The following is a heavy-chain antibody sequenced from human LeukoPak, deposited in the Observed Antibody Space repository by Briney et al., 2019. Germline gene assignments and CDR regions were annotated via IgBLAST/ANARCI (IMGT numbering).Heavy chain of an antibody. J-gene: IGHJ4*02. CDR1: GGSISSSSYY. V-gene: IGHV4-39*07. CDR3: ARDQAAQVVGATYDY. D-gene: IGHD1-26*01. CDR2: IYYSGST. Sequence: KSSETLSLTCTVSGGSISSSSYYWGWIRQPPGKGLEWIGSIYYSGSTYYNPSLKSRVTISVDTSKNQFSLKLSSVTAADTAVYYCARDQAAQVVGATYDYWGQGTLVTVSS.